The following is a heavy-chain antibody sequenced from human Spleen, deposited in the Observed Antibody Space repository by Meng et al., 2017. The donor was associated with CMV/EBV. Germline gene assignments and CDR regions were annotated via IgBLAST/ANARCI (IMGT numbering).Heavy chain of an antibody. CDR1: GCTFSTYG. Sequence: GESLKIYFAASGCTFSTYGMNWVRQAPGKGLVWVSRINSDGSSTNYADSVKGRFTISRDNAKNTLYLQMNSLRAEDTAVYYCASQPRSDYYFDYWGQGTLVTVSS. V-gene: IGHV3-74*01. CDR2: INSDGSST. J-gene: IGHJ4*02. CDR3: ASQPRSDYYFDY. D-gene: IGHD1-14*01.